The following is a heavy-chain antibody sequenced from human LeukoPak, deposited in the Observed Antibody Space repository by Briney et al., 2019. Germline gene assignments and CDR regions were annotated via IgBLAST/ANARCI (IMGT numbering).Heavy chain of an antibody. V-gene: IGHV3-21*01. CDR3: AREVRYFDWFGAFDI. J-gene: IGHJ3*02. Sequence: PGGSLRLSCAASGFTFSSYSMNWVRQAPGKGLEWVSSISSCSSYIYYADSVKGRFTITRNNAKNSLYLQMNSLRAEDTAVYYCAREVRYFDWFGAFDICGQGTMVTVSS. CDR2: ISSCSSYI. CDR1: GFTFSSYS. D-gene: IGHD3-9*01.